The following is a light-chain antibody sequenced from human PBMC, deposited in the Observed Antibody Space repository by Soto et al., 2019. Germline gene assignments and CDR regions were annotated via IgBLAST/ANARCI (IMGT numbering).Light chain of an antibody. CDR1: QSVNSN. J-gene: IGKJ5*01. V-gene: IGKV3D-15*01. CDR2: GIS. CDR3: QQHGQWPIT. Sequence: EIVMTQSPSTLSVSPGERATLSCRASQSVNSNYLAWYQQKPGQAPSLLIYGISKRATDIPDRFSGSGSGTEFTLTISGLQPEDFATYYCQQHGQWPITFGQGTRLEIK.